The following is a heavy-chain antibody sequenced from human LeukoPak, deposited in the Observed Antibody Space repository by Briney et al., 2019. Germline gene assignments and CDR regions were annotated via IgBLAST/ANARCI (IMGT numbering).Heavy chain of an antibody. CDR1: GYTLACYW. V-gene: IGHV5-51*01. J-gene: IGHJ4*02. CDR3: ARPLAIGQEVDY. CDR2: IYSSDSDT. D-gene: IGHD3-22*01. Sequence: VESLQISCKGSGYTLACYWIGWVRQMPGTGLEWMGIIYSSDSDTRYSPAFQGQVNISADKSISTAHLQWSSLEAADTAMYYCARPLAIGQEVDYWGQGTLVTVSS.